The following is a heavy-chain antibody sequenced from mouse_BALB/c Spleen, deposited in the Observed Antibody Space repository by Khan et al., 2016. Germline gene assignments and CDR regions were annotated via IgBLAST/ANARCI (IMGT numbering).Heavy chain of an antibody. CDR2: INPDSSTI. CDR3: ASTFWYFDV. J-gene: IGHJ1*01. CDR1: GFDFSRYW. Sequence: EVKLLESGGGLVQPGGSLKLSCAASGFDFSRYWMSWVRQAPGKGLEWIGEINPDSSTINYTPSLKDKFIFSSDNANNTPYLQMSKVRSEDTALYYSASTFWYFDVWGAGTTVTVSS. V-gene: IGHV4-1*02.